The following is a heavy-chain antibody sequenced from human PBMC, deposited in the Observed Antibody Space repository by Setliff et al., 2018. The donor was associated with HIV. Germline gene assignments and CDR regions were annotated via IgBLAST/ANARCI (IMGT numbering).Heavy chain of an antibody. J-gene: IGHJ4*02. Sequence: GGSLRLSCEASGFNFIAYAMSWVRQAPGKGLEWVSTIGGLGSNYKTDYADSVKGRFAISRDNSKNALYVQMDSLRAADTAVYYCATLDPSGGNFLAYWGQGTLVTVSS. V-gene: IGHV3-23*01. CDR3: ATLDPSGGNFLAY. D-gene: IGHD2-21*02. CDR1: GFNFIAYA. CDR2: IGGLGSNYKT.